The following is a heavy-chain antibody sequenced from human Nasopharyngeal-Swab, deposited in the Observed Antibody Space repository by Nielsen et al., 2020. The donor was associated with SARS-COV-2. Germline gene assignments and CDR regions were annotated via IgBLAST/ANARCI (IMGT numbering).Heavy chain of an antibody. CDR2: ISAYNGNT. CDR3: ARAEYLWGRGDDY. Sequence: ASVQVSCKASGYTFTSYGISWVRQAPGQGLEWMGWISAYNGNTNYAQKHQGRVTMTTDTSTSTAYMELRSLGPNDTAVYYCARAEYLWGRGDDYWGQGTLVTVSS. J-gene: IGHJ4*02. V-gene: IGHV1-18*01. D-gene: IGHD3-16*01. CDR1: GYTFTSYG.